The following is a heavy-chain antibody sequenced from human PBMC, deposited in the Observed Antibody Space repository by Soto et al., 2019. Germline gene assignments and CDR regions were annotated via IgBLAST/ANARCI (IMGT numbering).Heavy chain of an antibody. Sequence: PGGSLRLSCAASGFTFSSYGMHWVRQAPGKGLEWVAVIWYDGSNKYYADSVKGRFTISRDNSKNTLYLQMNSLRAEDTAVYYCASVQEPLYYDFWSGLRGAFDIWGQGTMVTVSS. CDR3: ASVQEPLYYDFWSGLRGAFDI. CDR2: IWYDGSNK. V-gene: IGHV3-33*01. CDR1: GFTFSSYG. D-gene: IGHD3-3*01. J-gene: IGHJ3*02.